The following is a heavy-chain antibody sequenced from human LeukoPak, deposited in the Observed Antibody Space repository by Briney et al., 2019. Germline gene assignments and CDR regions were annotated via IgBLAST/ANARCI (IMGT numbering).Heavy chain of an antibody. V-gene: IGHV3-23*01. CDR2: ISGSGGST. CDR3: AKEVETAMDDYYYYGMDV. D-gene: IGHD5-18*01. Sequence: GGSLRLSCAASGFTFSSYAMVWVGPAPGKGLEWVSAISGSGGSTYYADSGKGRFTISRDNSKNTMYLQMNSLRAADRAVYYFAKEVETAMDDYYYYGMDVWGKGTTVTVSS. CDR1: GFTFSSYA. J-gene: IGHJ6*04.